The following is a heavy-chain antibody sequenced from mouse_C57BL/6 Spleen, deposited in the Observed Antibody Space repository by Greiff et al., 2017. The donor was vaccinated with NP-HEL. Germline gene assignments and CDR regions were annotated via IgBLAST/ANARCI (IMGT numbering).Heavy chain of an antibody. CDR1: GFTFSDYY. Sequence: EVKVVESGGGLVQPGGSLKLSCAASGFTFSDYYMYWVRQTPEKRLEWVAYISNGGGSTYYPDTVKGRFTISRDNAKNTLYLQMSRLKSEDTAMYYCARQDYYGSSYGYFDVWGTGTTVTVSS. J-gene: IGHJ1*03. CDR2: ISNGGGST. V-gene: IGHV5-12*01. CDR3: ARQDYYGSSYGYFDV. D-gene: IGHD1-1*01.